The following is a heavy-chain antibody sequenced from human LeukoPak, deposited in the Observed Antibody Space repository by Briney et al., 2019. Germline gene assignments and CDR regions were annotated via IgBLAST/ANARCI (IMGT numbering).Heavy chain of an antibody. CDR2: IWYDGSNK. Sequence: GGSLRLSCAASGFTFSSYGMHWVRQAPGKGLEWVAVIWYDGSNKYYADSVKGRFTISRDNAKNSLYLQMNSLRAEDTAVYYCARALWRPLVNYWGQGTLITVSS. CDR1: GFTFSSYG. J-gene: IGHJ4*02. D-gene: IGHD6-13*01. CDR3: ARALWRPLVNY. V-gene: IGHV3-33*01.